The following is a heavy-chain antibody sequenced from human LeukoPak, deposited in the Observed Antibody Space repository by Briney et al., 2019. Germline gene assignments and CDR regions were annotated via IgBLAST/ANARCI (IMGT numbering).Heavy chain of an antibody. CDR1: GGSISSGGYS. D-gene: IGHD3-22*01. CDR3: ARGTYYYDSSGYYYSPYYFDY. CDR2: IYHSGST. J-gene: IGHJ4*02. Sequence: PSETLSLTCAVSGGSISSGGYSWSWIRQPPGQGLEWIGYIYHSGSTYYNPSLKSRVTISVDRSKNQFSLKLSSVTAADTAVYYCARGTYYYDSSGYYYSPYYFDYWGQGTLVTVSS. V-gene: IGHV4-30-2*01.